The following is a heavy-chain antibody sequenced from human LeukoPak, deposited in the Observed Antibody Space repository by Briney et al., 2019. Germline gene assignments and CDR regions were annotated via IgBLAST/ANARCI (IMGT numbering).Heavy chain of an antibody. CDR1: GGSFSGYY. J-gene: IGHJ4*02. V-gene: IGHV4-34*01. CDR3: ARAPSTSLGNDY. CDR2: INHSGST. Sequence: SETLSLTCAVYGGSFSGYYWSWIRQPPGKGLEWIGEINHSGSTNYNPSLESRVTISVDTSKNQFSLKLSSVTAADTAAYYCARAPSTSLGNDYWGQGTLVTVSS. D-gene: IGHD2-2*01.